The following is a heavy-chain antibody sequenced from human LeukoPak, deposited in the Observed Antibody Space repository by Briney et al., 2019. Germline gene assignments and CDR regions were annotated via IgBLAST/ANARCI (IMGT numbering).Heavy chain of an antibody. J-gene: IGHJ6*02. CDR3: ARDAGGYGMDV. D-gene: IGHD2-8*02. CDR2: IYSGGST. V-gene: IGHV3-66*01. Sequence: GGSLRLSCAASGFTVSTDYMSWVRQAPGKGLEWVSVIYSGGSTYYADSVKGRFTISRDNSKNTLYLQMNSLRAEDTAVYYCARDAGGYGMDVWGQGTTVTVSS. CDR1: GFTVSTDY.